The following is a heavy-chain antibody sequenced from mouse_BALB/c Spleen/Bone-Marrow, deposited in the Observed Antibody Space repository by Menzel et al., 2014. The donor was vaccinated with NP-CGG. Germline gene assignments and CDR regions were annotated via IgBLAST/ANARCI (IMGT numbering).Heavy chain of an antibody. CDR1: GYAFTNYW. CDR2: TNPGSGGI. Sequence: QVQLQQPGVELVRPGTSVKVSCKASGYAFTNYWIEWVKQRPGQGLEWIGVTNPGSGGINYNEKFKGKATLTADKSSNTAYMQLSSLTSDDSAVYFCARELGRGFAYWGQGTLVTVSA. J-gene: IGHJ3*01. CDR3: ARELGRGFAY. D-gene: IGHD4-1*01. V-gene: IGHV1-54*01.